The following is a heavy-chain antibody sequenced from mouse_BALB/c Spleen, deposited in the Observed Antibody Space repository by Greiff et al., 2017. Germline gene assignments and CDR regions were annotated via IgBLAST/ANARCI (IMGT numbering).Heavy chain of an antibody. D-gene: IGHD1-1*01. CDR1: GFTFSSYG. J-gene: IGHJ1*01. V-gene: IGHV5-6*03. CDR2: ISSGGSYT. CDR3: KLYGSSGNWYFDV. Sequence: DVMLVESGGGLVQPGGSLKLSCAASGFTFSSYGMSWVRQTPDKRLELVATISSGGSYTYYPDSVKGRFTISRDNAKNTLYLQMSSLKSEDTAMYYCKLYGSSGNWYFDVWGAGTTVTVSS.